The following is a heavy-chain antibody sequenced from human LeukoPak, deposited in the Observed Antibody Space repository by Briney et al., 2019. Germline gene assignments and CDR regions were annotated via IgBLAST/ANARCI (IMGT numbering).Heavy chain of an antibody. J-gene: IGHJ4*02. CDR3: ARDASAAAGLFDY. V-gene: IGHV3-66*01. CDR2: IYSGGST. Sequence: PPGGSLRLSCAASGFTVSSNYMSWVRQAPGKGLEWVSVIYSGGSTYYADSVKGRFTISRDNSKNTLYLQMNSLRAEDTAVYYCARDASAAAGLFDYWDQGTLVTVSS. D-gene: IGHD6-13*01. CDR1: GFTVSSNY.